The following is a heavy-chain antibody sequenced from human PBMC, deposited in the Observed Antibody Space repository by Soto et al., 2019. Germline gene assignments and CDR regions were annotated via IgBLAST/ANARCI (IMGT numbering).Heavy chain of an antibody. V-gene: IGHV4-31*03. CDR3: ASSRAVLLWFGENPQFDY. J-gene: IGHJ4*02. Sequence: SETLSLTCTVSGGSISSGGYYWSWIRQHPGKGLEWIGYIYYSGSTYYNPSLKSRVTISVDTSKNQFSLKLSSVTAADTAVYYCASSRAVLLWFGENPQFDYWGQGTLVTVSS. CDR2: IYYSGST. D-gene: IGHD3-10*01. CDR1: GGSISSGGYY.